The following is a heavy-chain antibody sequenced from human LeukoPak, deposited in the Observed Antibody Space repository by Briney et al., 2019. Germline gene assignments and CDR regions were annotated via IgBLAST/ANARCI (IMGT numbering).Heavy chain of an antibody. CDR1: GVSFNDYY. J-gene: IGHJ4*02. CDR3: TRMTTGHDY. CDR2: INHSGYT. V-gene: IGHV4-34*01. D-gene: IGHD4-17*01. Sequence: PSGTLSLTCAVSGVSFNDYYWSWVRQTPGKGLEWIGEINHSGYTNDSPSLKSRVTISIDTSRKQFSLNLRSVTVADTGIYYCTRMTTGHDYWGQGTLVTVSS.